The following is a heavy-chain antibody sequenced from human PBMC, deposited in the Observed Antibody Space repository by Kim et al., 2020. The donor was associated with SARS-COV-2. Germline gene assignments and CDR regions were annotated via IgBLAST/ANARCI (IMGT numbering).Heavy chain of an antibody. J-gene: IGHJ4*02. CDR2: ISYDGSNK. V-gene: IGHV3-30-3*01. CDR3: ARSAGIAAAGTL. CDR1: GFTFSSYA. Sequence: GGSLRLSCAASGFTFSSYAMHWVRQAPGKGLEWVAVISYDGSNKYYADSVKGRFTISRDNSKNTLYLQMNSLRAEDTAVYYCARSAGIAAAGTLWGQGTL. D-gene: IGHD6-13*01.